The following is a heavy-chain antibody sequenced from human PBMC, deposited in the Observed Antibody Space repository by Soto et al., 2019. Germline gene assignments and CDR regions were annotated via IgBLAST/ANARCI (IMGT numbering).Heavy chain of an antibody. CDR3: AKDLRFSSSWSHFDS. D-gene: IGHD6-13*01. CDR2: ISYDGSNK. V-gene: IGHV3-30*18. Sequence: QVQLVESGGGVVQPGRSLRLSCAASGFTFSSFAMHWVRQAPGKGLEWVSLISYDGSNKYYADSVKGRFAISRDNSKNTLYLQMNSLRAEDTAVYSCAKDLRFSSSWSHFDSWGQGALVTVSS. CDR1: GFTFSSFA. J-gene: IGHJ4*02.